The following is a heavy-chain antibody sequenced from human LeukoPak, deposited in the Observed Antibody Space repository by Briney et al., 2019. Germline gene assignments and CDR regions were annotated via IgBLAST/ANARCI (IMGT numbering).Heavy chain of an antibody. J-gene: IGHJ6*03. D-gene: IGHD6-13*01. CDR2: IKLDGSEK. CDR1: GFTFSSYW. Sequence: PGGSLRLSCAASGFTFSSYWMSWVRQAPGKGLEWVDNIKLDGSEKYYVDSVKGRFTISRDNAKNSLYLQMNSLRAEDTALYYCARDRAAAGTYYYYYYMDVWGKGTTVTVSS. V-gene: IGHV3-7*03. CDR3: ARDRAAAGTYYYYYYMDV.